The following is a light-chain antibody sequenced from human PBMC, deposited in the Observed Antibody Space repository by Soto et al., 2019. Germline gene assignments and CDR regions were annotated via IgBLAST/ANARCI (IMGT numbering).Light chain of an antibody. V-gene: IGKV2-28*01. CDR2: LTS. Sequence: TETKISLDVSPGGPACISCRSSQSLIKTNGYTYLDWYLQKPGQSPQLLIYLTSIRASGVPDRFSRSGSGTEFTLKISKVEAEDVGVYYCIQSLQTPRWTVRPGTKVDI. CDR3: IQSLQTPRWT. CDR1: QSLIKTNGYTY. J-gene: IGKJ1*01.